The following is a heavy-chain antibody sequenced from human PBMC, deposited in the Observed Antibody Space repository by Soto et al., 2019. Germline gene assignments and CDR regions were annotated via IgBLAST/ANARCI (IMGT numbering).Heavy chain of an antibody. Sequence: EVQLVESGGGLVQPGGSLRLSCAASGFTFSSCWMSWVRQAPGKGPEWVANIKPDGGETYYVDSVKGRFTISRDNAKNSLYLQMNSLRVEETAAYYCASDRDSGWDYWGQGTLLTVS. CDR1: GFTFSSCW. CDR2: IKPDGGET. J-gene: IGHJ4*02. V-gene: IGHV3-7*04. D-gene: IGHD6-19*01. CDR3: ASDRDSGWDY.